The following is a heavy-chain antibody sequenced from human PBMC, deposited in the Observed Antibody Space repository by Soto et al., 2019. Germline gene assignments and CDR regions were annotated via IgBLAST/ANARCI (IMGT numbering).Heavy chain of an antibody. V-gene: IGHV3-23*01. D-gene: IGHD6-13*01. CDR1: GFTFSSYA. J-gene: IGHJ4*02. Sequence: GGSLRLSCAASGFTFSSYAMSWVRQAPGKGLEWVSAISGSGGTTYYADAVKGRYTFSRDNSKNTLYLHMNGLRADDTAIYFCAKHVASSWRYYFDHWGQGTLVTV. CDR2: ISGSGGTT. CDR3: AKHVASSWRYYFDH.